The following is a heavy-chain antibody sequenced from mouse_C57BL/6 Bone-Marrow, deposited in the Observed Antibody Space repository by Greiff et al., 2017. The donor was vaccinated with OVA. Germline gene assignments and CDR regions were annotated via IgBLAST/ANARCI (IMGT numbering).Heavy chain of an antibody. V-gene: IGHV5-4*01. CDR1: GFTFTSYA. Sequence: EVHVLQSGAGLVKPGASLKLSCAASGFTFTSYAMSWVRQTPDQCLEWVATICDGGSYTYYPDNVKGRFTISRDNAKNNLYLQMSHLKSEDTAVYYGASGSSGLNYWGQGNTLTVSS. CDR3: ASGSSGLNY. CDR2: ICDGGSYT. D-gene: IGHD1-1*01. J-gene: IGHJ2*01.